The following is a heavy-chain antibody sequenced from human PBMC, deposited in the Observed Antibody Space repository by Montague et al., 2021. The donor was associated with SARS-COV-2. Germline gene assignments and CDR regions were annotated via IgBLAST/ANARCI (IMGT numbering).Heavy chain of an antibody. V-gene: IGHV4-39*01. D-gene: IGHD1-26*01. J-gene: IGHJ5*02. CDR3: ARQGSGSYYNGFDP. CDR1: GGSISSSSYY. CDR2: IYYSGST. Sequence: SETLSLTCTVSGGSISSSSYYWGWIRQPPGKGLEWIGSIYYSGSTYYNPSLQSRVTISVDTSKNQFSLKLSSVTAAAAVVCYCARQGSGSYYNGFDPWGQGTLVTVSS.